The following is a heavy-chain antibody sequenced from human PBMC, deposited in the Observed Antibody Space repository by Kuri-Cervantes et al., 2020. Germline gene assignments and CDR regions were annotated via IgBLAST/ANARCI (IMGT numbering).Heavy chain of an antibody. V-gene: IGHV1-69*13. D-gene: IGHD3-22*01. Sequence: SVMVFCKASGGTFSSYAISWVRQAPGQGLEWMGGIIPIFGTANYAQKFQGRVTITADESTSTAYMELSSLRSEDTAVYYCARDADRSYYDSSGSLDYWGQGTLVTVSS. J-gene: IGHJ4*02. CDR3: ARDADRSYYDSSGSLDY. CDR2: IIPIFGTA. CDR1: GGTFSSYA.